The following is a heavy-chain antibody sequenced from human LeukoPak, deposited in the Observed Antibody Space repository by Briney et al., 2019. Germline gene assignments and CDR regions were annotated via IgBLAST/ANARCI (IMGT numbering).Heavy chain of an antibody. CDR3: AKDYPGGFDY. J-gene: IGHJ4*02. CDR2: ISGSGGST. D-gene: IGHD3-10*01. CDR1: GFTFSSYA. V-gene: IGHV3-23*01. Sequence: GGSLRLSCAASGFTFSSYAMSCVSQAPGKGLEWVSAISGSGGSTYYADSVTGRFTISRDNSKNTLYLQMNSLRAEDTAVYYCAKDYPGGFDYWGQGTLVTVSS.